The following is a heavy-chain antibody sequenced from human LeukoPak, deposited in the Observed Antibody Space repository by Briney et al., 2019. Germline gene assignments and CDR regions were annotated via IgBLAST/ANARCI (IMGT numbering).Heavy chain of an antibody. D-gene: IGHD1/OR15-1a*01. Sequence: GGSLRLSCAASGFTFSDYGMYWVRQPPGKGLEWVAVIWYDGSNKYYADSVKGRFTISRDNAKNTLYLQMNSLRAEDTAVYYCARDQAGTTNAIDYWGQGTLVTVSS. CDR1: GFTFSDYG. J-gene: IGHJ4*02. CDR3: ARDQAGTTNAIDY. CDR2: IWYDGSNK. V-gene: IGHV3-33*01.